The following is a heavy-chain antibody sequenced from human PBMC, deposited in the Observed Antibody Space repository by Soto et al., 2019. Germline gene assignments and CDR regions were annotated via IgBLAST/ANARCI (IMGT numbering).Heavy chain of an antibody. D-gene: IGHD3-22*01. CDR3: ASRGSYYYDSSGYYPDY. J-gene: IGHJ4*02. CDR2: IIPIFGTA. Sequence: QVQLVQSGAEVKKPGSSVKVSCKASGGTFSSYAISWVRQAPGQGLEWMGGIIPIFGTANYAQKFQGRVTITADEPTSTAYMERSSLRSEDTAVYYCASRGSYYYDSSGYYPDYWGQGTLVTVSS. CDR1: GGTFSSYA. V-gene: IGHV1-69*01.